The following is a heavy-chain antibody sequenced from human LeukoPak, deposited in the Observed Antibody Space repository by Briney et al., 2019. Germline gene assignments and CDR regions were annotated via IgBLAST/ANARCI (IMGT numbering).Heavy chain of an antibody. CDR3: ATIQLCVGGPFDH. Sequence: GASVKVSCKASGGTFSSYAISWVRQAPGQGLEWMGRIIPSFGTANYAQKFQGRVTITTDESTSTAYMELSSLRSEDTALYYCATIQLCVGGPFDHWGQGTLVTVST. D-gene: IGHD5-18*01. J-gene: IGHJ4*02. CDR2: IIPSFGTA. CDR1: GGTFSSYA. V-gene: IGHV1-69*05.